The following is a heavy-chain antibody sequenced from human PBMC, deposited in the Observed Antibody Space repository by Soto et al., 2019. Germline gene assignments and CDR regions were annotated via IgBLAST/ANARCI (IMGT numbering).Heavy chain of an antibody. Sequence: SVKVSCKASGYSFATSGISWVRQAPGQGLEWMGWISAYNGNTNYEQKLQDRVTMTTDTSTSTAYLELRSLRSDDTAVYYCARAGHYYDSSGYATWGQGTLVTVSS. CDR3: ARAGHYYDSSGYAT. CDR1: GYSFATSG. CDR2: ISAYNGNT. J-gene: IGHJ5*02. V-gene: IGHV1-18*01. D-gene: IGHD3-22*01.